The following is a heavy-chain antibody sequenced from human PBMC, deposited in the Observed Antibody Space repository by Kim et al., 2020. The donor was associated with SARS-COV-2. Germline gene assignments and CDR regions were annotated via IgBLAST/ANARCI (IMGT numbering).Heavy chain of an antibody. CDR1: GFTFSSYA. V-gene: IGHV3-23*01. Sequence: GGSLRLSCAASGFTFSSYAMSWVRQAPGKGLEWVSAISGSGGSTYYADSVKGRFTISRDNSKNTLYLQMNSLRAEDTAVYYCANWGGDCSSTSCPNYYYYYGMDVWGQGTTVTVSS. CDR2: ISGSGGST. D-gene: IGHD2-2*01. CDR3: ANWGGDCSSTSCPNYYYYYGMDV. J-gene: IGHJ6*02.